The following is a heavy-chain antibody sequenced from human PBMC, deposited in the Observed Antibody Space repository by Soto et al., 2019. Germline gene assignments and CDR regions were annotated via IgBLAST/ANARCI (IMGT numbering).Heavy chain of an antibody. V-gene: IGHV4-59*01. Sequence: PSETLSLTCTVSGDSISSYYWSWIRQPPGRGLEWIGYISYRGGTSYNPSLKRRVTISVDTSKNQSSLKLNSVTAADTAVYYCASSNIAAAGFYYYGMDVWGRGTTVTVSS. CDR3: ASSNIAAAGFYYYGMDV. CDR1: GDSISSYY. D-gene: IGHD6-13*01. CDR2: ISYRGGT. J-gene: IGHJ6*02.